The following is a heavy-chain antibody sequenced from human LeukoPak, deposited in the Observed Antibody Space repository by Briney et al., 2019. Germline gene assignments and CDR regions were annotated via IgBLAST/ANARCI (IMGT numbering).Heavy chain of an antibody. D-gene: IGHD3-10*01. CDR1: GFTFSSYG. CDR2: IRYDGSNK. CDR3: AREMVRGDLGYFDY. J-gene: IGHJ4*02. Sequence: GGSLRLSCAASGFTFSSYGMHWVCQAPGKGLEWVAFIRYDGSNKYYADSVKGRFTISRDNAKNSLYLQMNSLRAEDTAVYYCAREMVRGDLGYFDYWGQGTLVTVSS. V-gene: IGHV3-30*02.